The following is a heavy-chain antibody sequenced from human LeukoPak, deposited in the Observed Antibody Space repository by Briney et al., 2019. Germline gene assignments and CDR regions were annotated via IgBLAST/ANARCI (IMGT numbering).Heavy chain of an antibody. CDR2: ISSSSSYI. CDR3: ARARGATRRYYFDY. CDR1: GFPFSSYS. D-gene: IGHD1-26*01. V-gene: IGHV3-21*01. J-gene: IGHJ4*01. Sequence: GGSLRLSCAASGFPFSSYSMNWVRQAPGKGLEWVSSISSSSSYIYYADSVKGRFTISRDNAKNSLYLQMNSLRAEDPAVYYCARARGATRRYYFDYWGHGTLVTVSS.